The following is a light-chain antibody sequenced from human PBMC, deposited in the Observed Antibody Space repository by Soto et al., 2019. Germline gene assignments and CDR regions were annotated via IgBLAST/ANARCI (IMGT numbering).Light chain of an antibody. Sequence: EIVLIQTPATLSLPPGERATLSCRASQSVSSYLAWYQQKPGQAPRLLIYDASNRATGIPARFSGSGSGTDFTLPISSLEPEDFPVYYCQQRSNWPLTWTFGQGTKVDIK. V-gene: IGKV3-11*01. CDR1: QSVSSY. CDR3: QQRSNWPLTWT. J-gene: IGKJ1*01. CDR2: DAS.